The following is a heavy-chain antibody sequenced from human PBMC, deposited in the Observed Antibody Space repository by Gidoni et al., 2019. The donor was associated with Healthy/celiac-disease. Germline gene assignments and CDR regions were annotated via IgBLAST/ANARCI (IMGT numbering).Heavy chain of an antibody. CDR3: ARPSGWHRVAFDI. Sequence: QLQLQESGPGLVKPSETLSLTCTVSGGSISSSSYYWGWIRQPPGKGLEWIGSIYYSGSTYYNPSLKSRVTISVDTSKNQFSLKLSSVTAADTAVYYCARPSGWHRVAFDIWGQGTMVTVSS. V-gene: IGHV4-39*01. CDR2: IYYSGST. J-gene: IGHJ3*02. D-gene: IGHD6-19*01. CDR1: GGSISSSSYY.